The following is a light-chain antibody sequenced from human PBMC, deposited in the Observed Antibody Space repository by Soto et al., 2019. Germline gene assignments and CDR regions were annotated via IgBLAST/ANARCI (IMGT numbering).Light chain of an antibody. V-gene: IGKV1-39*01. Sequence: DFHMTQSPSSLSASVGYIFTITCRASQSISSYLNWYQKKTGKAPKLLIYAASSLQSGVPSRLSGSGYGTDLTITISSMKTEDFETYYCQQSYSNLWTFGHGTKVDIK. CDR3: QQSYSNLWT. CDR2: AAS. J-gene: IGKJ1*01. CDR1: QSISSY.